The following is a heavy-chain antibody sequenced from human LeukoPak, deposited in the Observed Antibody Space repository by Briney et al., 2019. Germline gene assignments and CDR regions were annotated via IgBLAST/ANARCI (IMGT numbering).Heavy chain of an antibody. CDR1: GYTFSDYY. V-gene: IGHV1-2*02. CDR3: ARDHNSENWGSLGG. CDR2: INPNTGGT. Sequence: ASVKVSCTASGYTFSDYYIHWVRQAPGQGLEWMGWINPNTGGTNYAQKFQGRVTITRDTSINTAYMDLSRLTSDDTALYYCARDHNSENWGSLGGWGQGTLVTVSS. D-gene: IGHD7-27*01. J-gene: IGHJ4*02.